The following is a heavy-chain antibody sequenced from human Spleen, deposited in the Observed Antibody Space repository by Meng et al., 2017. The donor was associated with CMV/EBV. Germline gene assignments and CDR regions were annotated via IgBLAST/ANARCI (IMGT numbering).Heavy chain of an antibody. V-gene: IGHV4-34*01. CDR2: INHSGST. CDR1: GGSFSGYY. J-gene: IGHJ4*02. Sequence: QVQLQHGGAGLLKPSETLSLTCAVYGGSFSGYYWSWIRQPPGKGLEWIGEINHSGSTNYNPSLKSRVTISVDTSKNQFSLKLSSVTAADTAVYYCTTDVWSGYYADWGQGTLVTVSS. D-gene: IGHD3-3*01. CDR3: TTDVWSGYYAD.